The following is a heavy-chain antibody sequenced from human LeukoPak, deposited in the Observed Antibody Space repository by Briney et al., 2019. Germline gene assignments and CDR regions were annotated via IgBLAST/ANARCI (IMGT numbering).Heavy chain of an antibody. CDR3: ARSEGHCSDGACYAQKVIDH. Sequence: GESLKISCKGSGYTFTTYWIGWVRQMPGKGLEWMGIIYPGDFDTRYSPSFQGQVTISVDKSINTAYLQWRSLKASDTAMYYCARSEGHCSDGACYAQKVIDHWGQGTLVTVSS. J-gene: IGHJ4*02. CDR1: GYTFTTYW. D-gene: IGHD2-15*01. V-gene: IGHV5-51*01. CDR2: IYPGDFDT.